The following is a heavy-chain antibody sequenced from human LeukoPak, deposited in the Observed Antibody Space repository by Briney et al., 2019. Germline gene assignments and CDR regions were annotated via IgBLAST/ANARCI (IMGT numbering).Heavy chain of an antibody. CDR2: INSDGIST. CDR3: AKGGATVIDY. J-gene: IGHJ4*02. V-gene: IGHV3-74*01. D-gene: IGHD4-17*01. CDR1: AFTFSSYW. Sequence: PGGSLRLSCAASAFTFSSYWMHWVRQAPGKGLVWVSRINSDGISTSYADSVKGRFTISRDNAKNTLYLQMNSLRAEDTAVYYCAKGGATVIDYWGQGTLVTASS.